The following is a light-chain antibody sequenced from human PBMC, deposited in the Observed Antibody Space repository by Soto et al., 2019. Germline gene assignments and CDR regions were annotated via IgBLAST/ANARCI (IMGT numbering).Light chain of an antibody. CDR3: SSYTSSRDV. CDR2: DVS. V-gene: IGLV2-14*01. CDR1: SSDVGGYNY. J-gene: IGLJ1*01. Sequence: SVLTQPASVSGSPGQSITISCTGTSSDVGGYNYVSWYQQHPGKAPKLMIYDVSNRPSGVSNRFSGSKSGNTASLTISGLQAEDEADYYCSSYTSSRDVFGTGTKLTVL.